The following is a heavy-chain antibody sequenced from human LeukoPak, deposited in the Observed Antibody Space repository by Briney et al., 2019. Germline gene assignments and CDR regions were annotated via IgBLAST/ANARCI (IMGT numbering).Heavy chain of an antibody. V-gene: IGHV3-7*04. D-gene: IGHD3-10*01. CDR3: SGGSRFIDY. Sequence: GGSLRLSCPAYGFIFSNYWMTWVRQAPGKVLEWEANIKKDGSEKNYVDSLKGRFTISIDNAKRSLYLQMNSLRADDTAVYYCSGGSRFIDYWGQGTLVTVSS. CDR1: GFIFSNYW. J-gene: IGHJ4*02. CDR2: IKKDGSEK.